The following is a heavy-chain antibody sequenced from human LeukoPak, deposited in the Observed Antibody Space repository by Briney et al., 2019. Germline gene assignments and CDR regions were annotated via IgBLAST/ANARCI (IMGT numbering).Heavy chain of an antibody. J-gene: IGHJ1*01. CDR2: ISSSGSTI. D-gene: IGHD2-2*02. V-gene: IGHV3-48*04. Sequence: GGSLRLSCAGSGFTFSGYGLHWVRQAPGKGLEWVSYISSSGSTIYYADSVKGRFTISRDNAKNSLYLQMNSLRAEDTAVYYCARDYCSSTSCYKYFQHWGQGTLVTVSS. CDR1: GFTFSGYG. CDR3: ARDYCSSTSCYKYFQH.